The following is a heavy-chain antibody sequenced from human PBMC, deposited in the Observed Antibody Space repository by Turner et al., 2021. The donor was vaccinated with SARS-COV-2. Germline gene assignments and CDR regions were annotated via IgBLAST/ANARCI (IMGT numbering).Heavy chain of an antibody. J-gene: IGHJ6*02. CDR1: GLTVRSNY. CDR2: MYSGGST. Sequence: EVQLVESGRGVVEPVGCLGLSCAASGLTVRSNYMGWVGQAAGKGVEWVSLMYSGGSTYYADAVKGRFTISRHNSKNTLYPQMNSLRAEDTAVYYCARDLNYYGMDVWGQGTTVTVSS. CDR3: ARDLNYYGMDV. V-gene: IGHV3-53*04. D-gene: IGHD3-9*01.